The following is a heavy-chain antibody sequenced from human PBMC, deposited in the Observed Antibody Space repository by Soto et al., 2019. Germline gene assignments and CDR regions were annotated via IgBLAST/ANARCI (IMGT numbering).Heavy chain of an antibody. CDR1: GGSFSGYY. CDR3: ARGLSPWSTHTDWFDP. J-gene: IGHJ5*02. D-gene: IGHD2-15*01. V-gene: IGHV4-34*01. Sequence: QVQLQQWGAGLLKPSETLSLTCGVSGGSFSGYYWIWIRQPPGKGLEWIGEIHHSGSTNYDPSLESRVTISLDTFKNQFSLKLSSVTAADTAVYYCARGLSPWSTHTDWFDPWGQGILVTVSS. CDR2: IHHSGST.